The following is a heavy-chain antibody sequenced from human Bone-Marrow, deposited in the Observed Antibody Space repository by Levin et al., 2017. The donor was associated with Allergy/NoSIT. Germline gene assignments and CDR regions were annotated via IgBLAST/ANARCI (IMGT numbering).Heavy chain of an antibody. J-gene: IGHJ6*02. CDR2: IIAHSGAT. V-gene: IGHV1-2*02. CDR3: ARDVGRDLKGFYGLDV. CDR1: GYIFTDYP. Sequence: ASVKVSCNASGYIFTDYPLHWVRQAPGQGLEWMGTIIAHSGATNYARNLQGRVTLTRDTSISTVYMELTRLRSDDTAVYFCARDVGRDLKGFYGLDVWGQGTTVTVSS.